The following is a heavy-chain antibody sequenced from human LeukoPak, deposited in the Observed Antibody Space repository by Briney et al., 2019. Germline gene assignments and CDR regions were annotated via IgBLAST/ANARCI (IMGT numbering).Heavy chain of an antibody. J-gene: IGHJ4*02. Sequence: SETLSLTCAVYGGSFSGYYWSWIRQPPGKGLEWIGEINHSGSTNYNPSLKSRVTISVDTSKNQFSLKLSSVTAADTAVYYCARDPDDSSGLDYWGQGTLVTVSS. CDR3: ARDPDDSSGLDY. CDR1: GGSFSGYY. V-gene: IGHV4-34*01. CDR2: INHSGST. D-gene: IGHD3-22*01.